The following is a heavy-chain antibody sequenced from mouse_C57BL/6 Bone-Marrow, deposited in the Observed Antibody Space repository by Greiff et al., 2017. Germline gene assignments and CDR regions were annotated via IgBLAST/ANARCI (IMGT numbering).Heavy chain of an antibody. CDR2: IDPSDSYT. V-gene: IGHV1-69*01. J-gene: IGHJ3*01. CDR3: ARYGFAY. CDR1: GYTFTSYW. Sequence: QVQLQQSGAELVMPGASVKLSCKASGYTFTSYWVHWVKQRPGQGLEWIGEIDPSDSYTNYNQKFKGKSTLTVDKSSSTAYMQLSSLTSEDSAVYYCARYGFAYWGQGTLVTVSA.